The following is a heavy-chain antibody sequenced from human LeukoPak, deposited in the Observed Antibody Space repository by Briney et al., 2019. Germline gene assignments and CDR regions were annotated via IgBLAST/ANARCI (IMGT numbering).Heavy chain of an antibody. J-gene: IGHJ4*02. V-gene: IGHV1-46*01. Sequence: ASVKVSCKTSGYTLTSDYMYWLRPAPAQELEGMGIINPSLGTTSYAQRLQGRVTLTRDTSTSTVYMNLGSVRSEDTAVYYCARGPYSSSWYQDYWGQGTLVTVSS. D-gene: IGHD6-13*01. CDR1: GYTLTSDY. CDR3: ARGPYSSSWYQDY. CDR2: INPSLGTT.